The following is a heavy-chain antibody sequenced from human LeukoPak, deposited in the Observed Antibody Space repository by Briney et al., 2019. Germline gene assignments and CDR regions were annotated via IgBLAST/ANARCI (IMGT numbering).Heavy chain of an antibody. CDR3: GSGSGWYSPDY. CDR1: GFTFGDYA. CDR2: SRNKAYGGAT. J-gene: IGHJ4*02. Sequence: GGSLRLSCTASGFTFGDYAMSWFRQAPGKGLEWVGFSRNKAYGGATEYAASVKGRFTISRDDSKNIAYLQMNSLKTEDTGVYYCGSGSGWYSPDYWGQGTLVTVSS. V-gene: IGHV3-49*03. D-gene: IGHD6-19*01.